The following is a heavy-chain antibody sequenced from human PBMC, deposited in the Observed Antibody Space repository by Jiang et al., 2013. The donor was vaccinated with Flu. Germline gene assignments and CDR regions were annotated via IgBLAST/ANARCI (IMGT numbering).Heavy chain of an antibody. CDR2: IYYSGST. J-gene: IGHJ3*02. V-gene: IGHV4-39*01. CDR3: ARRGVWERPHGAFNI. D-gene: IGHD1-1*01. CDR1: GGSIISGPYC. Sequence: PGLVKPSETLSLTCTVSGGSIISGPYCWGWIRQPPGKGLEWIGSIYYSGSTHYNPSLRSRVTISVDTSKNQFSLKLSSVTAADTAVYYCARRGVWERPHGAFNIWGQGTTVTVSS.